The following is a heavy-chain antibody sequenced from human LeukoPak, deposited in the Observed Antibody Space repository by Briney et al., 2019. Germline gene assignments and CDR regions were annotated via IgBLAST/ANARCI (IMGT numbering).Heavy chain of an antibody. Sequence: SETLSLTCVVSGGSISSGTYYWSWIRRPPGKGLEWIGCLYYNGNTNYNPSLKSRVTIPVDTSENQFSLKLTSVTAADTAVYYCARGPYSSSWHSPLDYWGQGALVTVSS. V-gene: IGHV4-61*01. CDR3: ARGPYSSSWHSPLDY. CDR1: GGSISSGTYY. CDR2: LYYNGNT. D-gene: IGHD6-13*01. J-gene: IGHJ4*02.